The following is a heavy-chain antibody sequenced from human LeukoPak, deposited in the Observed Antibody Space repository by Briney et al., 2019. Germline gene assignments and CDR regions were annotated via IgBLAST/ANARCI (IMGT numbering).Heavy chain of an antibody. Sequence: PGGSLRLSCAASGFTFSSYGMHWVRQAPGKGLEWVAVIWYDGSNKYYADSVKGRFTISRDNSKNTLYLQMNSLRAEDTALYFWAKGSGNYYQPYYYYMDVWGKGTTVTVSS. V-gene: IGHV3-33*06. CDR2: IWYDGSNK. D-gene: IGHD3-10*01. CDR3: AKGSGNYYQPYYYYMDV. CDR1: GFTFSSYG. J-gene: IGHJ6*03.